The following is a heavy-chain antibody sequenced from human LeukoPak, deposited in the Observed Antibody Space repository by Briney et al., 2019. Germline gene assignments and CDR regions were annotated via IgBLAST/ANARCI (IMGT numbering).Heavy chain of an antibody. J-gene: IGHJ4*02. Sequence: GGSLRLSCAASGFTFSNAWMSWVRQAPGKGLEWVGRIKSKTDGGTTDYAAPVKGRFTISRDDSKNTLYLQMNSLRAEDTAVYYCARSSGWYGDYWGQGTLVTVSS. CDR2: IKSKTDGGTT. CDR1: GFTFSNAW. V-gene: IGHV3-15*01. D-gene: IGHD6-19*01. CDR3: ARSSGWYGDY.